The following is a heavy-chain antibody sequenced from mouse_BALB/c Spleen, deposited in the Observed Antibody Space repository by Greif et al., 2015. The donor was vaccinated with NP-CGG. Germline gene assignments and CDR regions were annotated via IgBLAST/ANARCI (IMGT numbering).Heavy chain of an antibody. CDR3: APYYNEPFAY. D-gene: IGHD2-12*01. J-gene: IGHJ3*01. CDR1: GFNIKDTY. CDR2: IDPANGNT. Sequence: EVKLMESGAELVKPGASVKLSCTASGFNIKDTYMHWVKQRPEQGLEWIGRIDPANGNTKYDPKFQGKATITADTSSNTAYLQLSSLTSEDTAVYYCAPYYNEPFAYWGQGTLVTVSA. V-gene: IGHV14-3*02.